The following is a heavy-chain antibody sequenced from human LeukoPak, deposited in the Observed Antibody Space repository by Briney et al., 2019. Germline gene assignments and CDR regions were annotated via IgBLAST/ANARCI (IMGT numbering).Heavy chain of an antibody. D-gene: IGHD4-17*01. J-gene: IGHJ4*02. Sequence: ASVKVSCKASGGTFSSYAISWVRQAPGQGLEWMGWINPNNGGANYAQKFQGRVTMTRDTSISTAYMDLSRLRSDDTAVYYCARDGAGNDYDDSHLDYWGQGTLVTVSS. CDR3: ARDGAGNDYDDSHLDY. V-gene: IGHV1-2*02. CDR2: INPNNGGA. CDR1: GGTFSSYA.